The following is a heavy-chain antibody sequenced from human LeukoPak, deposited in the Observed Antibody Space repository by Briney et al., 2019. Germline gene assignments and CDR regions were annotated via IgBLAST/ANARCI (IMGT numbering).Heavy chain of an antibody. Sequence: ASVKVSCKASGYTFTGYYMHWVRQAPGQGLEWMGRINPNSGGTNYAQKFQGRVTMTRDTSISTAYMELSRLRSDDTAVYYCARGYYDSSGYYYVNYRGQGTLVTVSS. CDR1: GYTFTGYY. CDR2: INPNSGGT. CDR3: ARGYYDSSGYYYVNY. D-gene: IGHD3-22*01. J-gene: IGHJ4*02. V-gene: IGHV1-2*06.